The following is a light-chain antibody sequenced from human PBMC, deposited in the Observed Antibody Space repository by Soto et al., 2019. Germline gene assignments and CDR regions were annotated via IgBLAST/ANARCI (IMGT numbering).Light chain of an antibody. CDR1: QSVSSSY. CDR3: QQYGSSPRT. CDR2: GAS. Sequence: EIVRTQSPGSLSFSPGERATLSCRASQSVSSSYLACYQQKPGQAPRLLIYGASSRATGIPDRFSGSGSGTDFTLTISRLEPEDFAVYYSQQYGSSPRTFGQGTKVDIK. J-gene: IGKJ1*01. V-gene: IGKV3-20*01.